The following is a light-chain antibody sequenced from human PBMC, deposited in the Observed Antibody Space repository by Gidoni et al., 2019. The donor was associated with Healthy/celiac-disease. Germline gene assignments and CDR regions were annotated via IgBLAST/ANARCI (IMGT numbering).Light chain of an antibody. CDR3: QQSYRTPWT. J-gene: IGKJ1*01. CDR1: QSTSSY. V-gene: IGKV1-39*01. Sequence: DIQMTQSPSSLSASVGDRVTITCRASQSTSSYLNWYQQKPGKAPKLLIYAASSLQSGVPSRVSGSGAGTDFTLTISSLQPEDFATYYCQQSYRTPWTFGQGTKVEIK. CDR2: AAS.